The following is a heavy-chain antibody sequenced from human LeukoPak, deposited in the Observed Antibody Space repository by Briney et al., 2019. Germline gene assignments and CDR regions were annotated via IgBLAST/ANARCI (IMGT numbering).Heavy chain of an antibody. J-gene: IGHJ4*02. CDR3: ANSRDQFWSGYYPPRFDY. CDR2: IYYSGST. D-gene: IGHD3-3*01. V-gene: IGHV4-61*01. CDR1: GGSVSSGSYY. Sequence: SETLSLTCTVSGGSVSSGSYYWSWIRQPPGKGLEWIGYIYYSGSTNYNPALKSRVTISVDTSKNQFSLKLSSVTAADTAVYYCANSRDQFWSGYYPPRFDYWGQGTLVTVSS.